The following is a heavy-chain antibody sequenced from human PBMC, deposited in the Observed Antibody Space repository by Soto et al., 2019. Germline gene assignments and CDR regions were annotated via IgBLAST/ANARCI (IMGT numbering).Heavy chain of an antibody. CDR2: IWYDGSNK. J-gene: IGHJ6*03. V-gene: IGHV3-33*01. Sequence: PGGSLRLSCAASGFTFSSYGMHWVRQAPGKGLEWVAVIWYDGSNKYYADSVKGRFTISRDNSKNTLYLQMNSLRAEDTAVYYCARDPRRVYDILTGYYYYYYMDVWGKGTTVTVSS. CDR3: ARDPRRVYDILTGYYYYYYMDV. D-gene: IGHD3-9*01. CDR1: GFTFSSYG.